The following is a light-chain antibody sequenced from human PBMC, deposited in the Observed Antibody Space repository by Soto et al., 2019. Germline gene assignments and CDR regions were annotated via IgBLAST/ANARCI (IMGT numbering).Light chain of an antibody. V-gene: IGKV1-5*01. J-gene: IGKJ4*01. Sequence: DIQFAQFPSFLSSSVWDRGTNTCRVSQTITNYLNWYQQQSGKAPKLLIYAASTLQSGVPSRFSGSGSGTEFTLTISSLQPDDFATFYCQQYNSYSPLTFGGGTKVDIK. CDR2: AAS. CDR3: QQYNSYSPLT. CDR1: QTITNY.